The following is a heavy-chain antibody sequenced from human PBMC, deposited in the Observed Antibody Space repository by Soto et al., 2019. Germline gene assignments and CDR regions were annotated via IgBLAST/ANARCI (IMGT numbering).Heavy chain of an antibody. D-gene: IGHD2-21*01. V-gene: IGHV1-46*01. CDR3: ASDPAPTNRGDGYYYYYGMDV. CDR2: INPSGGST. CDR1: GYTFTSYY. J-gene: IGHJ6*02. Sequence: ASVKVSCKASGYTFTSYYMHWVRQAPGQGLEWMGIINPSGGSTSYAQKFQGRVTMNRDTSTSTVYMELSSLRSEDTAVYYCASDPAPTNRGDGYYYYYGMDVWGQGTTVTVSS.